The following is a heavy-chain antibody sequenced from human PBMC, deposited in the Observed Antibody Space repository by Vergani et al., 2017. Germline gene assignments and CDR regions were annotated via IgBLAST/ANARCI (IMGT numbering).Heavy chain of an antibody. CDR3: ARDIGGYSYGYLDY. D-gene: IGHD5-18*01. CDR2: ISSSSSYI. CDR1: GFTVSSNY. Sequence: EVQLVETGGGLIQPGGSLRLSCAASGFTVSSNYMSWVRQAPGKGLEWVSSISSSSSYIYYADSVKGRFTISRDNAKNSLYLQMNSLRAEDTAVYYCARDIGGYSYGYLDYWGQGTLVTVSS. J-gene: IGHJ4*02. V-gene: IGHV3-21*01.